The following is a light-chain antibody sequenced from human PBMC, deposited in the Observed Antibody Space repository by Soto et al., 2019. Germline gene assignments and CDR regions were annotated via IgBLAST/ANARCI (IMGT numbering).Light chain of an antibody. J-gene: IGKJ2*01. CDR2: GSS. V-gene: IGKV3-20*01. CDR3: QQYGSSPPHT. Sequence: EVVLTQSPGTLSLSPGERATVSCRASQSVSNNYVAWYQQKPGQAPRLLIFGSSDRATGIPDSFSGSGSGTDFTVTISSLEPEDFAVYFCQQYGSSPPHTFGQGTNLEIK. CDR1: QSVSNNY.